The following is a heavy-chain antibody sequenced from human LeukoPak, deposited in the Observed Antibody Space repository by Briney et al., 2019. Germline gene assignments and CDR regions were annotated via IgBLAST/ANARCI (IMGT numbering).Heavy chain of an antibody. Sequence: SETLSLTCTVSGGSISSYYWSWIRQSPGKGLEWIGEISHGGSTNYNPSLKSRVTISVDTSKNQFSLKLSSVTAADTAVYYCARAYYGSGSYSRPYYFYGMDVWGLGTTVTVSS. J-gene: IGHJ6*02. CDR3: ARAYYGSGSYSRPYYFYGMDV. V-gene: IGHV4-34*01. CDR1: GGSISSYY. D-gene: IGHD3-10*01. CDR2: ISHGGST.